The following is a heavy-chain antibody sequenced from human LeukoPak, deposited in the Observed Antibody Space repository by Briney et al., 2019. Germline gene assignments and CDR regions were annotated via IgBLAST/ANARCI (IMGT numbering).Heavy chain of an antibody. CDR2: IIPIFGTS. J-gene: IGHJ5*02. V-gene: IGHV1-69*05. D-gene: IGHD2-2*01. Sequence: SVKVSCKASGGTFSHYAIYWVRQAPGQGLEWMGRIIPIFGTSDYSQKFQGRVTITTDESTSTAYMELSSLRSEDTAVYYCAGSPPEIVVVPAAMFGWFDPWGQGTLVTVSS. CDR1: GGTFSHYA. CDR3: AGSPPEIVVVPAAMFGWFDP.